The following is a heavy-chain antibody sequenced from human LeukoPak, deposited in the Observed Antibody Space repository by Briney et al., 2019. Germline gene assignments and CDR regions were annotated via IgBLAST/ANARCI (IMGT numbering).Heavy chain of an antibody. Sequence: GASVKVSCKASGGTFSSYAISWVRQAPGQGLEWMGGIIPIFGTANYAQKFQGRVTVTADESTSTAYMELSSLRSEDTAVYYCARGSRDYDFWRPPDYWGQGTLVTVSS. CDR2: IIPIFGTA. J-gene: IGHJ4*02. CDR3: ARGSRDYDFWRPPDY. D-gene: IGHD3-3*01. V-gene: IGHV1-69*13. CDR1: GGTFSSYA.